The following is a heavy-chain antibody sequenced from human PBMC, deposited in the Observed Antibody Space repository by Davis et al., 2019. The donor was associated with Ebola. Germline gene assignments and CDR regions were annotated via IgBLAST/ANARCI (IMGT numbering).Heavy chain of an antibody. D-gene: IGHD3-3*01. CDR3: ASLTIFGVLDP. Sequence: SETLSLTCAVYGGSFSGYYWSWIRQPPGKGLEWIGEINHSGSTNYNPSLKSRVTISVDTSKNQFSLKLSSVTAADTAVYYCASLTIFGVLDPWGQGTLVTVSS. V-gene: IGHV4-34*09. CDR1: GGSFSGYY. J-gene: IGHJ5*02. CDR2: INHSGST.